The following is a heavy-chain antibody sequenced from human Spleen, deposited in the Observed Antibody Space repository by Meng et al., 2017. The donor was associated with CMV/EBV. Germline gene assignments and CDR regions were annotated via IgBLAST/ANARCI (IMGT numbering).Heavy chain of an antibody. CDR2: ISYDGGNK. CDR3: ARSRDYYDSSGHILDY. J-gene: IGHJ4*02. CDR1: GVTFSSDG. D-gene: IGHD3-22*01. V-gene: IGHV3-30*19. Sequence: SGVTFSSDGMHWVRQAPGKGLEWVAVISYDGGNKYYGDAVKGRLTISRDNSKNTLYLQMNSRRAEDTAVYYCARSRDYYDSSGHILDYWGQGTLVTVSS.